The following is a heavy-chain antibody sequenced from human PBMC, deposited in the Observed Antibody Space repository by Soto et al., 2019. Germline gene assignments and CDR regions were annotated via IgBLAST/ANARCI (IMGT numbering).Heavy chain of an antibody. J-gene: IGHJ6*02. V-gene: IGHV2-70*04. Sequence: VSGPTLVNPTQTLTLTCTFSGFSLTSPGTRVSWIRQPPGKALEWLALIDWEDDKFYSTSFKSRLAISKDTSENQVVLTMTNMAPVDTATYYCARSLTLTHYDSSGNFPHYFYHGMDVWGPGTTVNVSS. D-gene: IGHD3-22*01. CDR2: IDWEDDK. CDR3: ARSLTLTHYDSSGNFPHYFYHGMDV. CDR1: GFSLTSPGTR.